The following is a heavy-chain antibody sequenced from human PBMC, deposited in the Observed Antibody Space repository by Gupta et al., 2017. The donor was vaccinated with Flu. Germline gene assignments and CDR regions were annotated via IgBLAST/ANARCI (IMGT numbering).Heavy chain of an antibody. J-gene: IGHJ4*02. Sequence: MSWVRQAPGKGLEWVSTISGSGVETYYANSVKGRFTISRDNTGNTLYLEINRVRVEDTAEYFCAKGPMKYYDYGGDYRFDSWGQGTLVTVS. D-gene: IGHD3-16*01. V-gene: IGHV3-23*01. CDR3: AKGPMKYYDYGGDYRFDS. CDR2: ISGSGVET.